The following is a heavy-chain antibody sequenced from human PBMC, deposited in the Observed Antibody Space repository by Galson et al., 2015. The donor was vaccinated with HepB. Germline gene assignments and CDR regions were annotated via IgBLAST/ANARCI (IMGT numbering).Heavy chain of an antibody. CDR3: ARDIATGWFDP. CDR2: IYYSGST. D-gene: IGHD2-21*01. V-gene: IGHV4-59*01. Sequence: LSLTCTVSGGSISSYYWSWIRQPPGKGLEWIGYIYYSGSTNYNPSLKSRVTISVDTSKNQFSLKLSSVTAADTTVYYCARDIATGWFDPWGQGTLVTVSS. J-gene: IGHJ5*02. CDR1: GGSISSYY.